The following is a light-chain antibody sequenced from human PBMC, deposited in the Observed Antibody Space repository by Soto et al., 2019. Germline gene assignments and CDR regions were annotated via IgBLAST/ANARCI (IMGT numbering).Light chain of an antibody. CDR2: DNN. Sequence: QSVLTQPPSVSAAPGQKVTISCSGSSSNIGNNYVSWYQQLPGTAPKLLIYDNNKRPSGIPDRFSGSKSGTSATLGITGLQTGDEADYYCGTWDSSLSAVGWVFGRGTKVAVL. V-gene: IGLV1-51*01. J-gene: IGLJ3*02. CDR1: SSNIGNNY. CDR3: GTWDSSLSAVGWV.